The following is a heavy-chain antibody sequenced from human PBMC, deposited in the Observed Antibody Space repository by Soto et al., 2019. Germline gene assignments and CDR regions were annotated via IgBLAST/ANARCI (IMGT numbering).Heavy chain of an antibody. D-gene: IGHD3-10*01. V-gene: IGHV3-23*01. J-gene: IGHJ6*02. CDR2: ISDSARST. CDR1: GFTFSNYA. CDR3: ATALYGSGSYHYYYGMDV. Sequence: GGSLRLSCAASGFTFSNYAMTWVRQAPGKGLEWVSVISDSARSTSYADSVKGRFTISRDNSKTTLYLQMNSLRAEDKAVYYCATALYGSGSYHYYYGMDVWGQGTTVTVSS.